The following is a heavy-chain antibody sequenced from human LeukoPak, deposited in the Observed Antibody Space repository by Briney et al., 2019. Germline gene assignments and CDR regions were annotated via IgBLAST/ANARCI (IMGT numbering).Heavy chain of an antibody. D-gene: IGHD6-19*01. CDR2: ISVHNGDT. V-gene: IGHV1-18*01. CDR1: GYTFTTYG. Sequence: ASVKVSCKASGYTFTTYGITWVRQAPGQGLEWMGWISVHNGDTNYAQKLQGRLTVTTETSTSTAYMELRSLRPDDTAVYYCARYSAWYPNTQYYSDYWGQGTLVTVSS. J-gene: IGHJ4*02. CDR3: ARYSAWYPNTQYYSDY.